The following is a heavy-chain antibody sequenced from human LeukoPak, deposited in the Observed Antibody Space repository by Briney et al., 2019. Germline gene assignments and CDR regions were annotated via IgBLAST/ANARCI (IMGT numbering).Heavy chain of an antibody. D-gene: IGHD3-16*01. Sequence: KVGESLKISCEGSGYTFTSYWISWVRQMPGKGLEWMGWVDPRDSNAKYSPSSQGHVTMSADKSISTAYLQWRSLEASDSGIYYCARGAPVHGRWYFDLWGRGTPVTVSS. CDR2: VDPRDSNA. V-gene: IGHV5-10-1*01. CDR1: GYTFTSYW. CDR3: ARGAPVHGRWYFDL. J-gene: IGHJ2*01.